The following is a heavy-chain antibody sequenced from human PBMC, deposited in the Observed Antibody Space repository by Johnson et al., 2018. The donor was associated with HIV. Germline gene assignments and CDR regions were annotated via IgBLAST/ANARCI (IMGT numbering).Heavy chain of an antibody. J-gene: IGHJ3*02. CDR1: GFTFSSYT. CDR3: ARGYGGNYDAFDI. CDR2: ISYDGSNK. D-gene: IGHD4-23*01. Sequence: VQLVESGGGVVQPGRSLRLSCVASGFTFSSYTMLWVRQAPGKGLEWVAVISYDGSNKYYADSVKGRFTISRDNSKNTLYLQMNSLRAEDTAVYYCARGYGGNYDAFDIWGLGTMVTVSS. V-gene: IGHV3-30-3*01.